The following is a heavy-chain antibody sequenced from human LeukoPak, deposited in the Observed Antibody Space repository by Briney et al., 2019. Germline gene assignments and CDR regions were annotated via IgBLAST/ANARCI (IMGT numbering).Heavy chain of an antibody. CDR2: INPNSGGT. D-gene: IGHD6-19*01. CDR3: ARTYSRGWWPYYGMDV. Sequence: GASVKVSCKASGYTFTGYYMHWVRQAPGQGLEWMGWINPNSGGTNYAQKFQGRVTMTRDTSISTAYMELSRLRSDDTAVYYCARTYSRGWWPYYGMDVWGQGTTVTVSS. V-gene: IGHV1-2*02. CDR1: GYTFTGYY. J-gene: IGHJ6*02.